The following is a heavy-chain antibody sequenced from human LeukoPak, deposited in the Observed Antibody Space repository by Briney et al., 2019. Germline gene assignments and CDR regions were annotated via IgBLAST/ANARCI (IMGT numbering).Heavy chain of an antibody. Sequence: GGSLRLSCAASGFTFKNYYMSWIRQAPGKGLEWVSYINNKNSETNYADSVRGRFTTSRENSKNVLYLQMNSLRAEDTAVYYCARGRVRVFYDFWSGYSPYGMDVWGQGTTVTVSS. J-gene: IGHJ6*02. CDR3: ARGRVRVFYDFWSGYSPYGMDV. D-gene: IGHD3-3*01. CDR1: GFTFKNYY. V-gene: IGHV3-11*06. CDR2: INNKNSET.